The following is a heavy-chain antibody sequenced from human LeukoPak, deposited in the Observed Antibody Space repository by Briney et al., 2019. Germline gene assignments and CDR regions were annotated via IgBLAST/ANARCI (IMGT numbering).Heavy chain of an antibody. D-gene: IGHD6-13*01. J-gene: IGHJ4*02. V-gene: IGHV1-18*04. Sequence: ASVKVSCKASGYTFTNYYMNWVRQAPGQGLEWMGWISTYGGGTNYARNLQGRVTVTTDTSTTTVYMELRSLRSDDTAVYYCARPNTDAAGYYFDYWGQGTLVTVSS. CDR3: ARPNTDAAGYYFDY. CDR2: ISTYGGGT. CDR1: GYTFTNYY.